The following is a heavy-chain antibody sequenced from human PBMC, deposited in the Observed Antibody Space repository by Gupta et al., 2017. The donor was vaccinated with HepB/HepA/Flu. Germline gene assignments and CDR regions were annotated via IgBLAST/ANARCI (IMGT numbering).Heavy chain of an antibody. D-gene: IGHD6-13*01. J-gene: IGHJ4*02. CDR1: GFTISPNY. Sequence: EVQVVESGGGLVQPGGSLRLSCAASGFTISPNYMSWVRQAPGKGLEWVSVIYPGGNTYYADFVKGRFTISRDNSKNTAYLQMNSLRADDTAVYYCAQGYFAYWGQGTLATVSS. V-gene: IGHV3-66*01. CDR2: IYPGGNT. CDR3: AQGYFAY.